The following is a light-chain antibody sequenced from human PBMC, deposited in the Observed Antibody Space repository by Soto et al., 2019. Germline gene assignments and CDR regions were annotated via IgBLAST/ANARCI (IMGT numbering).Light chain of an antibody. CDR1: QTIDSW. J-gene: IGKJ1*01. CDR3: QHYNNWPPKT. CDR2: KAS. V-gene: IGKV1-5*03. Sequence: DIQMTQSPSTLSASIGDRVTITCRASQTIDSWLAWYQQRPGKPPNLLIYKASTLASGVPSRFSGSGSGTEFTLTISSLQSEDFAVYYCQHYNNWPPKTFGQGTKVDIK.